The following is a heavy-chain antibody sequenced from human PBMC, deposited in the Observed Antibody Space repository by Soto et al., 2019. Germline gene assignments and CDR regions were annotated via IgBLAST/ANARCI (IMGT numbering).Heavy chain of an antibody. CDR2: VNPNGGHT. CDR3: ARGGHVVVVTAALDY. J-gene: IGHJ4*02. V-gene: IGHV1-46*01. Sequence: QVQLMQSGAEVKKPGASVKVSCKASGDTFTEYYIHWVRQAPGQGLEWMGTVNPNGGHTTYAQHFLGSVTMTRDTSTSTLYMELTSLTSEDTAVYYCARGGHVVVVTAALDYWGQGTLVTVSS. CDR1: GDTFTEYY. D-gene: IGHD2-21*02.